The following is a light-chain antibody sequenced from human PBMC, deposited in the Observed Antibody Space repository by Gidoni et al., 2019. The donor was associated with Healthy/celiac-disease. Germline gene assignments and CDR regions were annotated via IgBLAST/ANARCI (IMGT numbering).Light chain of an antibody. CDR3: QAWDSSTDVV. CDR1: KLGDKY. J-gene: IGLJ2*01. Sequence: LTKPPSVSVSPGQTASIPCSGDKLGDKYACWYQQKPGQSPVLVIYQDSKRPSGIPERFSGSNSGNTATLTISGTQAMDEADYYCQAWDSSTDVVFGGGTKLTVL. CDR2: QDS. V-gene: IGLV3-1*01.